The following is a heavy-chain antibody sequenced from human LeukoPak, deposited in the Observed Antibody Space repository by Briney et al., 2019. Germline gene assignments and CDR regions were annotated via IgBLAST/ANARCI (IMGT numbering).Heavy chain of an antibody. CDR3: AKDRTITMVRGLTGHRQYYFDY. V-gene: IGHV3-23*01. D-gene: IGHD3-10*01. J-gene: IGHJ4*02. CDR2: ISGSGGST. CDR1: GFTFSSYA. Sequence: GGSLRLSCAASGFTFSSYAMSWVRQAPGKGLEWVSAISGSGGSTYYADSVKGRFTNSRDNSKNTLYLQMNSLRAEDTAVYYCAKDRTITMVRGLTGHRQYYFDYWGQGTLVTVSS.